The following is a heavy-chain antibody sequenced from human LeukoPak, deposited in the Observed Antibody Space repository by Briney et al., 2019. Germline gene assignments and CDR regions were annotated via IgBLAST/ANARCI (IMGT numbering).Heavy chain of an antibody. CDR2: INPSGGST. Sequence: ASVKVSCKASGYTFTSYYMHWVRQAPGQGLEWMGIINPSGGSTSYAQKFQGRVTMTRDTSISTAYMELSRLRSDDTAVYYCARYDSGFYDYWGQGTLVTVSS. CDR3: ARYDSGFYDY. J-gene: IGHJ4*02. CDR1: GYTFTSYY. D-gene: IGHD3-10*01. V-gene: IGHV1-46*01.